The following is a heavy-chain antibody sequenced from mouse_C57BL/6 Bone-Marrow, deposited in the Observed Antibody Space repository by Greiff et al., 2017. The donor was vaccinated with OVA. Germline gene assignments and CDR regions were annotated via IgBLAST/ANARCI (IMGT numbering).Heavy chain of an antibody. CDR2: ISSGGSYT. CDR1: GFTFSSYG. V-gene: IGHV5-6*01. CDR3: ARRPPWFAD. J-gene: IGHJ3*01. Sequence: EVKVVESGGDLVKPGGSLKLSCAASGFTFSSYGMSWVRQTPDKRLEWVATISSGGSYTYYPDSVKGRFTISRDNAKNTLYLQMSSLKSEDTAMYYCARRPPWFADWGQGTLVTVSA.